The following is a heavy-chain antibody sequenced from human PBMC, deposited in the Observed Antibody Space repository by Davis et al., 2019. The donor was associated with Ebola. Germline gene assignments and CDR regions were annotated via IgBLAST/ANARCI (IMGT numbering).Heavy chain of an antibody. CDR3: AKRTTGYGVDY. V-gene: IGHV3-23*01. Sequence: GGSLRLSCAASGFTFSNYGMVWVRQAPGKGLEWVSAISGSGGSTYYADSVKGRFTISRDNSKNTLYLQMNSLRAEDTAVYYCAKRTTGYGVDYWGQGTLVTVSS. CDR2: ISGSGGST. J-gene: IGHJ4*02. D-gene: IGHD1-1*01. CDR1: GFTFSNYG.